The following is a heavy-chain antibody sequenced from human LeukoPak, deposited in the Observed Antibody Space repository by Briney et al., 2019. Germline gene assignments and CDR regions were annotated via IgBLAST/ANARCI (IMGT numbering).Heavy chain of an antibody. Sequence: SETLSLTCTVSGGFISGYYWNWIRQSPGKGLEWIGYIFYTGDTDYNPSLRSRVTMSVDRSNNRFSLQLASVTTADSAFYYCARAYRLTSPRGFDPWGPGILVTVSS. J-gene: IGHJ5*02. D-gene: IGHD3-16*02. CDR1: GGFISGYY. CDR2: IFYTGDT. V-gene: IGHV4-59*01. CDR3: ARAYRLTSPRGFDP.